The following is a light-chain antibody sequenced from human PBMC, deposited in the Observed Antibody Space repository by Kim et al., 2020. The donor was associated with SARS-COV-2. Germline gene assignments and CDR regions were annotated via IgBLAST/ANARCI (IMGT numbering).Light chain of an antibody. CDR2: NIN. Sequence: QSALTQPASMSGSPGQSITISCIGTSSDVGGYDYVSWYQQHPDKAPKLLIHNINARPSGVSNRFSGSKSGNTASLTISGLQAEDEADYFCCSYTTSTTVVFGGGTQLTVL. CDR3: CSYTTSTTVV. J-gene: IGLJ2*01. V-gene: IGLV2-14*03. CDR1: SSDVGGYDY.